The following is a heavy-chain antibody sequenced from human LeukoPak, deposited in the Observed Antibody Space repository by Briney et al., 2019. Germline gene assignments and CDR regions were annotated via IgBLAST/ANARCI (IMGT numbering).Heavy chain of an antibody. CDR3: ARDSKYSSSDY. V-gene: IGHV3-21*01. CDR2: INSSRSYI. D-gene: IGHD6-6*01. Sequence: GGSLRLSCAASGFTFSSYSMNWVRQAPGKGLEWFSTINSSRSYIYYAHSVKSRFTISRDNAKNSLYLQMNSLRAEDTAVYYCARDSKYSSSDYWGQGTLVTVSS. J-gene: IGHJ4*02. CDR1: GFTFSSYS.